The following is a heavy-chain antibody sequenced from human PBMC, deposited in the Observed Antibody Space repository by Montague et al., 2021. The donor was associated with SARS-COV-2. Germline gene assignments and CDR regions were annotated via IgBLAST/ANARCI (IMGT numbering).Heavy chain of an antibody. J-gene: IGHJ4*02. V-gene: IGHV3-20*04. Sequence: SLRLSCAASGFTFDDYGMSWVRQAPGKGLEWVSGITRNGLTTAYADSVKGRFTISRDNTKNSLSLQMTSLRAEDKALYYCTRGFRGGPFDCWGQGTLVTVSS. D-gene: IGHD3-10*01. CDR3: TRGFRGGPFDC. CDR1: GFTFDDYG. CDR2: ITRNGLTT.